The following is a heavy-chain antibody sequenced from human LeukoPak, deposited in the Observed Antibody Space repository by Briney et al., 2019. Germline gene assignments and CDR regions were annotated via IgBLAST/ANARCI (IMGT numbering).Heavy chain of an antibody. CDR2: INHSGST. Sequence: SETLTLTCAVYGGSFSGYYWSWIRQPPGKGLEWIGEINHSGSTNYNPSLKSRVTISVDTSKNQFSLKLSSVTAADTAVYYCASFPQRWLPPAHWGQGTLVTVSS. CDR3: ASFPQRWLPPAH. J-gene: IGHJ4*02. V-gene: IGHV4-34*01. D-gene: IGHD5-18*01. CDR1: GGSFSGYY.